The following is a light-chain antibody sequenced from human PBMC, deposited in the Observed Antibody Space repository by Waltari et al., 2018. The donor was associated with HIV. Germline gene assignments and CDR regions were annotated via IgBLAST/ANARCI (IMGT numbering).Light chain of an antibody. CDR2: DTS. Sequence: QAVVTPEPSLTVSPGGAVTLPCGSSTGAVTSGHYPSGFQQKPGQAPRTLLFDTSNKHSSTPARFSGSLLGGKAALTLSGAQPEDEADYYCLLSYSGTRVFGGGTKLTVL. CDR1: TGAVTSGHY. V-gene: IGLV7-46*01. J-gene: IGLJ2*01. CDR3: LLSYSGTRV.